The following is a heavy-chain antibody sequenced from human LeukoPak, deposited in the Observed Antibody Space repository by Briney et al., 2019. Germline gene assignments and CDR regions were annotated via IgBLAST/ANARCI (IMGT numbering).Heavy chain of an antibody. J-gene: IGHJ4*02. CDR3: AKGGPTGDLRSPGRDW. Sequence: GGSLRLSCAASGFTFSSYWMSWVRQAPGKGREWVANIKQDGSEKYYVDSVKGRFTISRDDSKNTLYLQMNSLRAEDTALYYCAKGGPTGDLRSPGRDWWGQGTLVTVSS. V-gene: IGHV3-7*03. CDR2: IKQDGSEK. D-gene: IGHD7-27*01. CDR1: GFTFSSYW.